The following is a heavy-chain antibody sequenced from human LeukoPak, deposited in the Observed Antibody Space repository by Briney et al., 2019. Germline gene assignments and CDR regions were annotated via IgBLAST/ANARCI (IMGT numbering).Heavy chain of an antibody. CDR3: ARQISDYYYYYMDV. CDR2: IYYSGTT. CDR1: GGSISSGNYY. V-gene: IGHV4-39*01. D-gene: IGHD3-10*01. Sequence: SETLSLTCTVSGGSISSGNYYWGWIRQPPGKGLEWIGTIYYSGTTYYNPSLESRFTISEDTSKNQFSLTLRSVTAADTAVYYCARQISDYYYYYMDVWGKGTTVTVSS. J-gene: IGHJ6*03.